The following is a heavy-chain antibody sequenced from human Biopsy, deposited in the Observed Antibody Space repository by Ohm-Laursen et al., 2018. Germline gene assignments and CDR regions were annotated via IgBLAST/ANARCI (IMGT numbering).Heavy chain of an antibody. CDR1: GDSVTKYY. CDR2: IYYSVMT. D-gene: IGHD2-21*02. CDR3: VRVSVTAYTLPRWFFDL. V-gene: IGHV4-59*02. J-gene: IGHJ2*01. Sequence: SETLSLTCTVSGDSVTKYYWSWIRQPPGKGLEWIGHIYYSVMTNYNPSLQSRVSISVDTSRNQVSLTLSSVTAADTAVYYCVRVSVTAYTLPRWFFDLWGRGTLLTVSS.